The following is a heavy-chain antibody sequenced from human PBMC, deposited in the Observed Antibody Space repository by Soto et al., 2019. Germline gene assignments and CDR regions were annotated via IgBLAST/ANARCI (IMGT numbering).Heavy chain of an antibody. CDR1: GFTFSDYY. CDR3: ASIVLVPAATVDYGDYSRDY. J-gene: IGHJ4*02. V-gene: IGHV3-11*03. Sequence: GGSLRLSCAASGFTFSDYYMSWIRQAPGKGLEWVSYISSSSSYTNYADSVKGRFTISRDNAKNSLYLQMNSLRAEDTAVYYCASIVLVPAATVDYGDYSRDYWGQGTLVTVSS. CDR2: ISSSSSYT. D-gene: IGHD2-2*01.